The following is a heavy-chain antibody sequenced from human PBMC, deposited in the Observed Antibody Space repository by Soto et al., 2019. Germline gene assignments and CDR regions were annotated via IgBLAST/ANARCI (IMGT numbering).Heavy chain of an antibody. Sequence: SETLSLTCAVYGGSFSGYYWSWIRQPPGKGLEWIGEINHSGSTNYNPSLKSRVTISVDTSKNQFSLKLSSVTAADTAVYYCARATVTTSGDFDYWGQGTLVTVSS. CDR1: GGSFSGYY. J-gene: IGHJ4*02. D-gene: IGHD4-17*01. CDR3: ARATVTTSGDFDY. V-gene: IGHV4-34*01. CDR2: INHSGST.